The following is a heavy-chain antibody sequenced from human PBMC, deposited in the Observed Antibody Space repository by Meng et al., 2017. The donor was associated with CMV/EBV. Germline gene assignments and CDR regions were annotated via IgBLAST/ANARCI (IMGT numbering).Heavy chain of an antibody. V-gene: IGHV3-30-3*01. J-gene: IGHJ6*02. CDR2: ISYDGSNK. D-gene: IGHD2-2*02. CDR1: GFTFSSYA. CDR3: AKDHVVVVPAAIPDYYYYGMDV. Sequence: GESLKISCAASGFTFSSYAMHWVRQAPGKGLEWVAVISYDGSNKYYADSVKGRFTISRDNSKNTLYLQMNSLRAEDTAVYYCAKDHVVVVPAAIPDYYYYGMDVWGQGTTVTVSS.